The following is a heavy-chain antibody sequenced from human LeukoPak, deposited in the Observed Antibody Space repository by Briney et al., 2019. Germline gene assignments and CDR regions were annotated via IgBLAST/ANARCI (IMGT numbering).Heavy chain of an antibody. Sequence: PSGTLSLTCTVSDDSISSYYWSWIRQPAGKGLEWIGRIYTNVSTNYNPSLKSRVTMSVDTSKNQFSLRLSSVTAADTAVYYCARASRFGELYDYWGQGTLVTVSS. J-gene: IGHJ4*02. CDR3: ARASRFGELYDY. CDR2: IYTNVST. CDR1: DDSISSYY. D-gene: IGHD3-10*01. V-gene: IGHV4-4*07.